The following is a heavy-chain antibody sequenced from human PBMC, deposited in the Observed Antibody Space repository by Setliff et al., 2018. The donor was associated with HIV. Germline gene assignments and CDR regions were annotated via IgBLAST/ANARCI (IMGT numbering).Heavy chain of an antibody. CDR3: VRGPIHGGFDF. CDR1: GFTLTSYW. V-gene: IGHV3-74*01. CDR2: ISNDETTT. Sequence: GGSLRLSCVASGFTLTSYWMHWVRQVPVKGPVWVSCISNDETTTNYADSVKGRFTVSRDNAKNTVYLQMNSLRAEDTAVYYCVRGPIHGGFDFWGQGALVTVSS. J-gene: IGHJ4*02. D-gene: IGHD3-16*01.